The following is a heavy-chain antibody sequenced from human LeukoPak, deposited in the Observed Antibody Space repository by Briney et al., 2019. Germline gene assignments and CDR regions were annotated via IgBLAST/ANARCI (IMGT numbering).Heavy chain of an antibody. CDR3: AKVRSYYAEDYFDY. D-gene: IGHD1-26*01. V-gene: IGHV3-9*01. J-gene: IGHJ4*02. CDR1: GFTFDKYA. Sequence: PGGSLRLSCAASGFTFDKYAMHWVRHGPGKGLEWVSGISWNSGSVGYADSVKGRFTISRDNAKNFLYLQMNSLRAEDTALYYCAKVRSYYAEDYFDYWGQGTLVTVSS. CDR2: ISWNSGSV.